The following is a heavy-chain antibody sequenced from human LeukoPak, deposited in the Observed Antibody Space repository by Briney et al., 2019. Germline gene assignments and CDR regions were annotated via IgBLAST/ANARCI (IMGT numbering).Heavy chain of an antibody. CDR3: ARAPSEIGGYYPEYFRH. CDR1: GFTFTSYA. Sequence: PGGSLRLSCEASGFTFTSYAMHWVRQAPGKGLVWVSRIKSDGSTNYADSVKGRFTISRDNAKNTVSLQMNSLRAEDTGVYYCARAPSEIGGYYPEYFRHWGQGTLVTVSS. CDR2: IKSDGST. D-gene: IGHD3-22*01. V-gene: IGHV3-74*01. J-gene: IGHJ1*01.